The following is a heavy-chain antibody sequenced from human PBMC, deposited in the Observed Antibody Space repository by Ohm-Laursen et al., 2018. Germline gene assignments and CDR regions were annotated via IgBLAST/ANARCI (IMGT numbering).Heavy chain of an antibody. Sequence: SLRLTCSASGFTFSSYGMHWVRQAPGKGLEWVAVIWYDGSNKYYADSVKGRFTISRDNTKNTLYLQMNSLRAEDTALYYCASRSPALDYWGQGTPVTVSS. CDR1: GFTFSSYG. CDR2: IWYDGSNK. V-gene: IGHV3-33*01. D-gene: IGHD2-2*01. CDR3: ASRSPALDY. J-gene: IGHJ4*02.